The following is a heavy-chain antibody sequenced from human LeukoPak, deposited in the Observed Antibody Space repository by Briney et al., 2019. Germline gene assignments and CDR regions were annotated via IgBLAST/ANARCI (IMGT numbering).Heavy chain of an antibody. J-gene: IGHJ4*02. CDR2: VNSNHADT. CDR1: GYTFTDYY. CDR3: ARRGSGYGYDY. D-gene: IGHD5-18*01. V-gene: IGHV1-2*02. Sequence: ASVKVSCKASGYTFTDYYIHWVRQAPGQGLEWMGWVNSNHADTNYAQKFQGRVTMTRDTSISTAYMELISLTSDDTAVYYRARRGSGYGYDYWGQGTLVTVSS.